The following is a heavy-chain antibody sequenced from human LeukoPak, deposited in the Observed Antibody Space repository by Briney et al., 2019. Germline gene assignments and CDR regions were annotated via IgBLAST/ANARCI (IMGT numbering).Heavy chain of an antibody. D-gene: IGHD3-16*02. Sequence: GASVKVSCKASGYTFTSYGISWVRQAPGQGLEWMGWISAYNGTTNYAQKLQGRVTMTTDTSTSTAYMELRSLRSDDTAVYYCARDHVFITFGGVIVGYYFDYWGQGTLATVSS. CDR2: ISAYNGTT. V-gene: IGHV1-18*01. J-gene: IGHJ4*02. CDR3: ARDHVFITFGGVIVGYYFDY. CDR1: GYTFTSYG.